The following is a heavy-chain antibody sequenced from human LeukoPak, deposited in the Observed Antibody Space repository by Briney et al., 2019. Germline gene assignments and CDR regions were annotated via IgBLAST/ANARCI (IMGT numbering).Heavy chain of an antibody. J-gene: IGHJ3*02. Sequence: SETLSLTCTVSGGSISSYYWSWIRQPPGKGLEWIGYIYYSGSTNYSPSLKSRVTISVDTSKNQFSLKLSSVTAADTAVYYCARGYYYDSSGYSPDAFDIWGQGTMATVSS. V-gene: IGHV4-59*01. CDR2: IYYSGST. D-gene: IGHD3-22*01. CDR3: ARGYYYDSSGYSPDAFDI. CDR1: GGSISSYY.